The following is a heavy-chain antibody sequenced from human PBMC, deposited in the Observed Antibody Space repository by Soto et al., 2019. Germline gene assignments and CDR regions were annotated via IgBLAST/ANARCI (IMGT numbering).Heavy chain of an antibody. CDR3: ARLNGYCISTNCHGYYGMDV. Sequence: PSATLSLTCSVSGGFVCSSTYSWGSNGKSPGKGLDWIGTMYSSENTYYNPSLLSRVTISVDTSKNELSLRLSSVTAADTAVYYCARLNGYCISTNCHGYYGMDVWGQGTTVS. CDR1: GGFVCSSTYS. V-gene: IGHV4-39*01. D-gene: IGHD2-2*03. J-gene: IGHJ6*02. CDR2: MYSSENT.